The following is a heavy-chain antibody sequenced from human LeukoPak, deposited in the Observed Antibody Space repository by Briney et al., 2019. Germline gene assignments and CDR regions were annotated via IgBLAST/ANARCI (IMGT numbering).Heavy chain of an antibody. Sequence: PGGSLRLSCAASGFTFSSYAMSWVRQAPGKGLEWVSAISGSGGSTYYADSVKGRFTISRDNSKNTLYLQLNSPRAEDTAVYYCAKPRAGCDYYGSGSYYKPDLSFDYWGQGTLVTVSS. CDR1: GFTFSSYA. CDR2: ISGSGGST. J-gene: IGHJ4*02. CDR3: AKPRAGCDYYGSGSYYKPDLSFDY. V-gene: IGHV3-23*01. D-gene: IGHD3-10*01.